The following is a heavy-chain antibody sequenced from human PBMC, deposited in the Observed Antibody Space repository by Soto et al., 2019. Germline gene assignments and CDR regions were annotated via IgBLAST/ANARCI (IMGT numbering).Heavy chain of an antibody. Sequence: ASVKVSCKASGYIFTTYGISWVRQAPGQGLEWMGWINPSDGNRNFAQKFEDRVTMTTATSTNTVFLELRSLKSDDTAIYCCARDRLRGYDSSGFYSWGQGTMVTVSS. CDR1: GYIFTTYG. D-gene: IGHD3-22*01. CDR3: ARDRLRGYDSSGFYS. CDR2: INPSDGNR. V-gene: IGHV1-18*01. J-gene: IGHJ4*02.